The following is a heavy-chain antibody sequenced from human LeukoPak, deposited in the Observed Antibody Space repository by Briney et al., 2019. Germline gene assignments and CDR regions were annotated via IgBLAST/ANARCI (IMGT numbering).Heavy chain of an antibody. CDR2: INHSGST. D-gene: IGHD3-10*01. Sequence: SETLSLTCAVYGGSFSGYYWSWIRQPPGKGLEWIGEINHSGSTNYNPSLKSRVTISVDTSKNQFSLKLSSVTAADTAVYYCARLFSGRLPFDYWGQGTLVTVSS. CDR1: GGSFSGYY. CDR3: ARLFSGRLPFDY. V-gene: IGHV4-34*01. J-gene: IGHJ4*02.